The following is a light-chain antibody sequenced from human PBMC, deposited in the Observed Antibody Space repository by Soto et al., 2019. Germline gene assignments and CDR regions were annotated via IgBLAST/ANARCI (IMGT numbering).Light chain of an antibody. CDR1: SSNVGDYNY. CDR2: EVS. CDR3: ASYGGDTSVL. Sequence: QSALTQPASVSGSPGQSITISCTGSSSNVGDYNYVSWYQQHPGKAPNLIIFEVSHRPSGISDRFSGSKSGNTASLTISGLQAEDEADYYCASYGGDTSVLVGGGTKLTVL. J-gene: IGLJ2*01. V-gene: IGLV2-14*01.